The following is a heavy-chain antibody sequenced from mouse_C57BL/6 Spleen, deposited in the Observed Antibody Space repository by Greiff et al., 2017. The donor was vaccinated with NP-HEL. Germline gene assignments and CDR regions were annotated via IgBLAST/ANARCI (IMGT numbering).Heavy chain of an antibody. Sequence: EVQRVESGGGLVKPGGSLKLSCAASGFTFSSYAMSWVRQTPEKRLEWVATISDGGSYTYYPDNVKGRFTISRDNAKNNLYLQMSHLKAEDTAMYYCARDSNYDYWDFDVWGTGTTVTVSS. J-gene: IGHJ1*03. CDR2: ISDGGSYT. V-gene: IGHV5-4*01. D-gene: IGHD2-5*01. CDR3: ARDSNYDYWDFDV. CDR1: GFTFSSYA.